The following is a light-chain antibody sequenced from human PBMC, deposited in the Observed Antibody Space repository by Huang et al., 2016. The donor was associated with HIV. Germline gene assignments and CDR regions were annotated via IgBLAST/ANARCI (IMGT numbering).Light chain of an antibody. CDR1: QSVSTY. CDR3: QQRSNWSQT. V-gene: IGKV3-11*01. J-gene: IGKJ5*01. Sequence: EIVLTQSPATLSLSPGDRATLSCRASQSVSTYLAWYQQKPGQAPRLLIHDASDRAPGIPARFSGSGSGTDFTLIISNLEPEDFAVYYCQQRSNWSQTFGQGTRLDIK. CDR2: DAS.